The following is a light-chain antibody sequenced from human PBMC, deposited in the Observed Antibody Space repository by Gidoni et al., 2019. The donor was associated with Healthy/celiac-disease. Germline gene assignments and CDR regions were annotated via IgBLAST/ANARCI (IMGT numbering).Light chain of an antibody. J-gene: IGLJ3*02. CDR3: SSYTSSSTPQV. CDR1: SSDVGGYNY. CDR2: DVS. V-gene: IGLV2-14*01. Sequence: QSALTPPASVSGSPGQSNTISCTGTSSDVGGYNYVSWDQQHPGKAPKLMNYDVSNRPSGVSNRFSGSKSGNTASLTISGLQAEDEADYYCSSYTSSSTPQVFGGGTKLTVL.